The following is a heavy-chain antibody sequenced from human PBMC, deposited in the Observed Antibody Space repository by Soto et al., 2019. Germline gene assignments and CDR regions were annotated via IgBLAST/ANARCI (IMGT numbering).Heavy chain of an antibody. CDR2: IWYDGSNK. V-gene: IGHV3-33*01. D-gene: IGHD4-17*01. CDR3: ARDLSGDYGALDT. Sequence: PGGSLRLSCAPSGFTFSSYGMHWARQASGKGLEWVAVIWYDGSNKVYADSVKGRFTISRDNSKNTLYLQMNSLRAEDTAVYYCARDLSGDYGALDTWGQGTMVTVSS. J-gene: IGHJ3*02. CDR1: GFTFSSYG.